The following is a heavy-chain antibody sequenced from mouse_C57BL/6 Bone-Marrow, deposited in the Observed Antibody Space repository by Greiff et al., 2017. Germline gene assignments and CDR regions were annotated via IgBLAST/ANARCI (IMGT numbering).Heavy chain of an antibody. J-gene: IGHJ1*03. D-gene: IGHD1-1*01. Sequence: QVQLQQSGAELVKPGASVKISCKASGYTFIDYYINWVKQRPGQGLEWIGKIGPGSGSTYYNEKFKGKATLTADKSSSTAYMQLSSLTSEDSAVYFCAREGNYGSSYDWYFDVWGTGTTVTVSS. CDR2: IGPGSGST. V-gene: IGHV1-77*01. CDR1: GYTFIDYY. CDR3: AREGNYGSSYDWYFDV.